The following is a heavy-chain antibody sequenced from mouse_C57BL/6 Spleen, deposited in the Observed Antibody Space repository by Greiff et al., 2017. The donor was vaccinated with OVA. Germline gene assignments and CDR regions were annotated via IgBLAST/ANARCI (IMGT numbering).Heavy chain of an antibody. CDR1: GYTFTSYW. CDR2: IDPSDSYT. CDR3: ARKVGNYGAWFAY. V-gene: IGHV1-59*01. J-gene: IGHJ3*01. D-gene: IGHD1-1*01. Sequence: VQGVESGAELVRPGTSVKLSCKASGYTFTSYWMHWVKQRPGQGLEWIGVIDPSDSYTNYNQKFKGKATLTVDTSSSTAYMQLSSLTSEDSAVYYCARKVGNYGAWFAYWGQGTLVTVSA.